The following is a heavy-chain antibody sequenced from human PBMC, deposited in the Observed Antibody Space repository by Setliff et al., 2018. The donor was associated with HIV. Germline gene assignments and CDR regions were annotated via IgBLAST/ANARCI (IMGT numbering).Heavy chain of an antibody. CDR3: ASGCLIGGSGPCRNFEF. D-gene: IGHD3-9*01. V-gene: IGHV1-8*02. CDR1: RYTFGNYD. J-gene: IGHJ4*02. CDR2: MNPISDHR. Sequence: ASVKVSCKASRYTFGNYDVNWVRQATGQGLEWMAWMNPISDHRGYAQKFQGRLTTTKDTSTSTVYMELSSLKSDDTAVYYCASGCLIGGSGPCRNFEFWGQGTLVTVSS.